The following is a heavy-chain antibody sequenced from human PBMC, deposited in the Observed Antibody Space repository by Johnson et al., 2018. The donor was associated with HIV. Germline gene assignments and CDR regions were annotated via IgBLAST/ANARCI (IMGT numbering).Heavy chain of an antibody. CDR2: ISWNSGSI. J-gene: IGHJ3*02. D-gene: IGHD3-10*01. V-gene: IGHV3-9*01. CDR3: ARGSYYHYGDAFDI. CDR1: GFTFDDYA. Sequence: VQLVESGGVVVQPGGSLRLSCAASGFTFDDYAMHWVRQAPGKGLEWVSGISWNSGSIGYADSVKGRFTISRDNSKNTLYLQMNSLRAEDTAVYYCARGSYYHYGDAFDIWGQGTMVTVSS.